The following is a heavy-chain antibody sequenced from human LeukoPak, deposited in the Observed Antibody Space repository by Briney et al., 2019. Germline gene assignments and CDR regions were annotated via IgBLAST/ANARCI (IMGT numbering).Heavy chain of an antibody. D-gene: IGHD6-19*01. V-gene: IGHV5-51*01. CDR2: IYPGDSDT. CDR3: ALGVAGRFAF. J-gene: IGHJ4*02. Sequence: GESLQISCKGSGYSFTTYWIGWVRRMPGKGLEWMGSIYPGDSDTTYYPSFQGQVTISADKSISTAYLQWNSLKASDTAMYYCALGVAGRFAFWGQGTLVTVSS. CDR1: GYSFTTYW.